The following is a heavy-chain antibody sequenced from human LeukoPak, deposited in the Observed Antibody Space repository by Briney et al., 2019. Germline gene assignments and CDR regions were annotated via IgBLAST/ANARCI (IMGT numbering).Heavy chain of an antibody. J-gene: IGHJ4*02. CDR3: ARDDRHLENAY. D-gene: IGHD3-22*01. V-gene: IGHV3-48*04. Sequence: GGSLRLSCAASGFTFSSYGMSWVRQAPGKGLEWVSYISSSGSTIYYADSVKGRFTISRDNAKNSLYLQMNSLRAEDTAVYYCARDDRHLENAYWGQGTLVTVSS. CDR2: ISSSGSTI. CDR1: GFTFSSYG.